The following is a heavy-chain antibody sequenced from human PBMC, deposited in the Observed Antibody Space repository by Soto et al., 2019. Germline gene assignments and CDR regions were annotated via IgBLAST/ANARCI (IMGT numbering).Heavy chain of an antibody. V-gene: IGHV3-7*01. CDR2: IKQDGSEK. D-gene: IGHD5-12*01. CDR1: GFTFSSYW. Sequence: GGSLRLSCAASGFTFSSYWMSWVRQAPGKGLEWVANIKQDGSEKYYVDSVKGRFTISRDNAKNSLYLQMNSLRAEDTAVYYCARDDSGYDSDYYYYYMDVWGKGTTVTVSS. J-gene: IGHJ6*03. CDR3: ARDDSGYDSDYYYYYMDV.